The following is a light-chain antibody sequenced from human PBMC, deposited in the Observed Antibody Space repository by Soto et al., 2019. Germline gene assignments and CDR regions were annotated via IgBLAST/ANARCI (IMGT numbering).Light chain of an antibody. CDR3: SSYGGFNNVL. V-gene: IGLV2-8*01. J-gene: IGLJ2*01. CDR2: EVS. CDR1: SSDVGDYDY. Sequence: QSVLTQPPSASGSPGQSVTISCTGTSSDVGDYDYVSWYQQHPGKAPKLMIYEVSKRPSGVPDRFSGSKSGNTASLTVSGLQTEDAADYYCSSYGGFNNVLFGGGTQLTVL.